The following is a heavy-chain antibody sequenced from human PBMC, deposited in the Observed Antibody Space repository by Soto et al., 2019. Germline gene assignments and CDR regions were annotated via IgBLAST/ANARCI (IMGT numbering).Heavy chain of an antibody. CDR3: AWGGKSGGYARWFDA. CDR2: MNPNSGNT. V-gene: IGHV1-8*01. J-gene: IGHJ5*02. D-gene: IGHD5-12*01. CDR1: GNTFTSYD. Sequence: QVQLVQSGAEVKKPGASVKVSCKTSGNTFTSYDINWVRQATGQGLEYLGWMNPNSGNTAYVQKFQGRVAMTWDTSITTAYMVLGGLRSEDTAVYFCAWGGKSGGYARWFDARGQGTLVTVSS.